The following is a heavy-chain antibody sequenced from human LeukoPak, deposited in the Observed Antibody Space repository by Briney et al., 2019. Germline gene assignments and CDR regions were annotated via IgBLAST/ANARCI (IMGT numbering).Heavy chain of an antibody. J-gene: IGHJ5*02. Sequence: PGGSLRLSCVVSGLTVSNNYMSWVRQAPGKGLEWVSVIYSDGTRRNADSVKGRFTNSRDNSKNTVYLQMDSLRAEDTAVYYCARDKDAWGQGTLVTVSS. CDR3: ARDKDA. CDR1: GLTVSNNY. V-gene: IGHV3-66*01. CDR2: IYSDGTR.